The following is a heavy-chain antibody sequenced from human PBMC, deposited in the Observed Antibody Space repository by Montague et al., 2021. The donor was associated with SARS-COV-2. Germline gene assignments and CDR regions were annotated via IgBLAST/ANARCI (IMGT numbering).Heavy chain of an antibody. D-gene: IGHD1-26*01. CDR2: FFYSGST. V-gene: IGHV4-59*01. Sequence: SETLSLTCTVSGGSISSYYWSWIRQPPGKGLEGMGYFFYSGSTNYNPSFRSRLSISGDTSKNQFSLEVTSVTAAETAVYYCARGTYSGVDADGYYYYGMDVWGQGTTVTVSS. J-gene: IGHJ6*02. CDR1: GGSISSYY. CDR3: ARGTYSGVDADGYYYYGMDV.